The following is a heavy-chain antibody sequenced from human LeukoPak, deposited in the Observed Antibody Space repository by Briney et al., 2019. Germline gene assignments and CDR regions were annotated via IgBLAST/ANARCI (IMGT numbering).Heavy chain of an antibody. CDR3: ASLSITMVRGVIDY. CDR1: GGSISSHY. J-gene: IGHJ4*02. Sequence: SETLSLTCTVSGGSISSHYWSWIRQPPGKGLEWIGYIYYSGSTNYNPSLKSRVTISVDTSKNQFSLKLSSVTAADTAVYYCASLSITMVRGVIDYWGQGTLGTVSS. D-gene: IGHD3-10*01. V-gene: IGHV4-59*08. CDR2: IYYSGST.